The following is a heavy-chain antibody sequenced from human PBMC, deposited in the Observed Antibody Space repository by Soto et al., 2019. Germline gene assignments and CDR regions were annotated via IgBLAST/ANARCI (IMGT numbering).Heavy chain of an antibody. CDR3: ARDTSLRAAAVAVIQSYYYGMDV. CDR1: GYTFTSYG. V-gene: IGHV1-18*04. J-gene: IGHJ6*02. CDR2: ISAYNGNT. Sequence: ASVQVSCKASGYTFTSYGISWVRQAPGQVLEWMGWISAYNGNTNYAQKLQGRVTMTTDTSTSTAYMELRSLRSDDTAVYYCARDTSLRAAAVAVIQSYYYGMDVWGQ. D-gene: IGHD3-22*01.